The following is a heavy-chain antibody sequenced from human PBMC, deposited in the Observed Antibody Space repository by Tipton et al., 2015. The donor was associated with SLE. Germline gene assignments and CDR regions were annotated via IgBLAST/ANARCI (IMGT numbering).Heavy chain of an antibody. CDR2: INPSGGST. D-gene: IGHD4-17*01. J-gene: IGHJ4*02. Sequence: QLVQSGAEVKKPGASVKVSCKASGYTFTSYYMHWVRQAPGQGLEWMGIINPSGGSTSYAQKFQGRVTMTRETSTSTVYMERSSLRSEDTAVYYCARDLGTVTTGGDYWGQGTLVTVSS. CDR1: GYTFTSYY. V-gene: IGHV1-46*01. CDR3: ARDLGTVTTGGDY.